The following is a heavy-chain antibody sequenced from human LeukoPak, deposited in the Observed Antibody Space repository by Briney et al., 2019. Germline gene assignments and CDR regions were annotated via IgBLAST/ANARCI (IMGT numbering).Heavy chain of an antibody. CDR2: ISYDGSNK. CDR1: GFTFSSYA. CDR3: ARERSPLGDYYFDY. D-gene: IGHD2-21*02. Sequence: PGGSLRLSCAASGFTFSSYAMHWVRQAPGKGLEWVAVISYDGSNKYYADSVKGRFTISRDNSKNTLYLQMNSLRAEDTAVYYCARERSPLGDYYFDYWGQGTLVTVSS. V-gene: IGHV3-30-3*01. J-gene: IGHJ4*02.